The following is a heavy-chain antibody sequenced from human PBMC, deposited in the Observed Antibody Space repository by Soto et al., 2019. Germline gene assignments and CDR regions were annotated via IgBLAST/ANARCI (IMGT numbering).Heavy chain of an antibody. CDR3: TSTEDFFDY. CDR2: IFYSGST. J-gene: IGHJ4*02. Sequence: PSETLSLTCTVSGGSINTFYWSWVRQPAGKGLEWIGYIFYSGSTDYNPSLKSRVNISVDTSKNQFSLKLSSVTAADTAVYYCTSTEDFFDYWGQGTLVTVSS. V-gene: IGHV4-59*06. CDR1: GGSINTFY.